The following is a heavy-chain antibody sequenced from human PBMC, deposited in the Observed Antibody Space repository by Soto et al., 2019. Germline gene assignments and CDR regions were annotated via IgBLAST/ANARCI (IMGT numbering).Heavy chain of an antibody. Sequence: EVQLVESGGGLVQPGGSLRLSCAASGFTFSDHYMDWVRQAPGKGLEWVGRTRNKANSYTTEYAASVKGRFTISRDDSKNSLYLQMNSLKTEDTAVYYCARELTYDILSRYYYYGMDVWGQGPTVTVSS. CDR3: ARELTYDILSRYYYYGMDV. CDR1: GFTFSDHY. CDR2: TRNKANSYTT. V-gene: IGHV3-72*01. D-gene: IGHD3-9*01. J-gene: IGHJ6*02.